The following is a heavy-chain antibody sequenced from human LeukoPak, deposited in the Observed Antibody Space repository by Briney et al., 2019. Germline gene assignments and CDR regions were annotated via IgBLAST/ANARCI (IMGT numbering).Heavy chain of an antibody. J-gene: IGHJ4*02. CDR3: ARGPGLSKNPFDY. Sequence: ASVKVSCKASGYTFTGYYMHWVRQAPGQGLEWMGWINPNSGGTNYAQKFQGRVTMTRDTSISTAYMELSRLRSDDTAVYYCARGPGLSKNPFDYWGQGTLVTVSS. D-gene: IGHD3/OR15-3a*01. V-gene: IGHV1-2*02. CDR1: GYTFTGYY. CDR2: INPNSGGT.